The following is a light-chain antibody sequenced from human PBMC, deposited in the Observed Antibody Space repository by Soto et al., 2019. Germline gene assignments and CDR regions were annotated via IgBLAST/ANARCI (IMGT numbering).Light chain of an antibody. J-gene: IGKJ1*01. Sequence: RSPLTLVFSRAARDTPSCGAILSVSSSYLAWYQHRPGQAPRLLIFGASSRATGIPDRFSGTGSGTDFTLTIRRMETEDFALYYCQQYGNPSWKFGQGTKVDVK. CDR1: LSVSSSY. V-gene: IGKV3-20*01. CDR3: QQYGNPSWK. CDR2: GAS.